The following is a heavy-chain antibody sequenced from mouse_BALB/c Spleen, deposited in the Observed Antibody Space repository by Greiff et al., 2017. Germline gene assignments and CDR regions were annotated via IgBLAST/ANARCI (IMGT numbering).Heavy chain of an antibody. V-gene: IGHV2-9*02. CDR2: IWAGGST. Sequence: VQLQESGPGLVAPSQSLSITCTVSGFSLTSYGVHWVRQPPGKGLEWLGVIWAGGSTNYNSALMSRLSISKDNSKSQVFLKMNSLQTDDTAMYYCARFGSSPYYAMDYWGQGTSVTVSS. J-gene: IGHJ4*01. D-gene: IGHD1-1*01. CDR1: GFSLTSYG. CDR3: ARFGSSPYYAMDY.